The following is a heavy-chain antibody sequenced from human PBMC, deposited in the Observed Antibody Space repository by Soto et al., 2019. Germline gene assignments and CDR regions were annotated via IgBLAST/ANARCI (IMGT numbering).Heavy chain of an antibody. CDR3: ARDRYYYDSSGYYWSLSHWFDP. CDR1: GFTFSSYS. CDR2: ISSSSSYI. V-gene: IGHV3-21*01. Sequence: EVQLVESGGGLVKPGGSLRLSCAASGFTFSSYSMNWVRQAPGKGLEWVSSISSSSSYIYYADSVKGRFTISRDNAKNSLYLQMNSLRDEDTAVYYCARDRYYYDSSGYYWSLSHWFDPWGQGTLVTVSS. D-gene: IGHD3-22*01. J-gene: IGHJ5*02.